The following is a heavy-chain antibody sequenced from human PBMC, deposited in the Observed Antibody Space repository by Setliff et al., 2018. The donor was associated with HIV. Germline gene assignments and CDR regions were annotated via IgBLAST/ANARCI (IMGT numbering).Heavy chain of an antibody. J-gene: IGHJ3*02. CDR2: IYSGGST. D-gene: IGHD1-26*01. CDR1: GFTVSGSY. V-gene: IGHV3-53*01. CDR3: AREGTYSGTYWVRRVASFDI. Sequence: GGSLRLSCAASGFTVSGSYMSWVRQAPGKGLEWVSLIYSGGSTYYADSVKGRFTISRDNSKNTLYLQMNSLRAEDTAVYYCAREGTYSGTYWVRRVASFDIWGQGTMVTVSS.